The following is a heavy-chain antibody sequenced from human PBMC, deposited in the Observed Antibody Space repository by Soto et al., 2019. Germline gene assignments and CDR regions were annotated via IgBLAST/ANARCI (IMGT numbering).Heavy chain of an antibody. CDR1: GFTFSSYE. V-gene: IGHV3-48*03. CDR2: ISSSGSTI. CDR3: ARDDGLGLAPYYGMDV. D-gene: IGHD3-10*01. Sequence: EVQLVESGGGLVQPGGSLRLSCAASGFTFSSYEMNWVRQAPGKGLEWVSYISSSGSTIFYADSVKGRFTISRDNAKNSLYLQMNSLRAEDTDVYYCARDDGLGLAPYYGMDVWGQGTTVTVSS. J-gene: IGHJ6*02.